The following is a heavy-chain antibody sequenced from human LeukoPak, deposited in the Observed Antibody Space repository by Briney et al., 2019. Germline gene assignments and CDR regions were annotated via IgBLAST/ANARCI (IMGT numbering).Heavy chain of an antibody. CDR2: INPNSGGT. Sequence: ASVKVSCKASGYTFTSYYMHWLRQAPGQGLEWMGWINPNSGGTNYAQKFQGRVTMTEDTSTDTAYMELSSLRSEDTAVYYCATSFRDGYNDWGQGTLVTVSS. CDR3: ATSFRDGYND. D-gene: IGHD5-24*01. CDR1: GYTFTSYY. V-gene: IGHV1-2*02. J-gene: IGHJ4*02.